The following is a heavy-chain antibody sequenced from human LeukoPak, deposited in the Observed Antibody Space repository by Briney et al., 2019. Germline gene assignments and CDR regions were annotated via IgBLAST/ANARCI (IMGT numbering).Heavy chain of an antibody. Sequence: ASVKVSCKASGYTFTSFGIGWLRQAPGQGLEWMGWISPYNGNTKYAQKFRGRVIMTTDTSTSTVYMELRSLTSDDTAVYYCAGQGGYAWSWFDPWGQGTLVTVSS. D-gene: IGHD3-3*01. CDR1: GYTFTSFG. CDR3: AGQGGYAWSWFDP. J-gene: IGHJ5*02. CDR2: ISPYNGNT. V-gene: IGHV1-18*01.